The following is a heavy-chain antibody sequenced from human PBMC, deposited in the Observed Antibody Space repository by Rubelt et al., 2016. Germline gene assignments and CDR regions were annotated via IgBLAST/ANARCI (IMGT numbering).Heavy chain of an antibody. V-gene: IGHV3-21*05. CDR3: ARPTREPTD. CDR1: GLTFSIYA. Sequence: GGSLRLSCAASGLTFSIYAMNWVRQAPGKGLECVAYIGTSDAKYTDSVRGRFTISRDNAKNSLYLQMNNLRADDTAIYYCARPTREPTDWGQGTLVTVSS. J-gene: IGHJ4*02. D-gene: IGHD1-14*01. CDR2: IGTSDA.